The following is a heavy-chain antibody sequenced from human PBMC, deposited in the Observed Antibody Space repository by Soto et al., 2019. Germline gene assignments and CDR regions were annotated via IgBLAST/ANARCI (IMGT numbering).Heavy chain of an antibody. V-gene: IGHV6-1*01. Sequence: SQTLSLTCAISGDSVSSNSAAWNWIRQSPSRGLEWLGRTYYRSKWYNDYAVSVKSRITINPDTSKNQFSLQLNSVTPEDTAVYYCARGYGSGSYRGHYYYGMDVWGQGTTVTSP. J-gene: IGHJ6*02. CDR1: GDSVSSNSAA. CDR2: TYYRSKWYN. D-gene: IGHD3-10*01. CDR3: ARGYGSGSYRGHYYYGMDV.